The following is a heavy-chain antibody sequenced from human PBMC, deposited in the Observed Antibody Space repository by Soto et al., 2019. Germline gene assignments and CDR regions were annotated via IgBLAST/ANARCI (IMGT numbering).Heavy chain of an antibody. Sequence: GGSLRLSCAASGFTFSSYWMIWVRQAPGKGLEWVANIKQDGSEKYYVDSVKGRFTISRDNSKNTLYLQMNSLRAEDTAVYYCAKLASYDFWSGYGFFDYWGQGTLVTVSS. CDR3: AKLASYDFWSGYGFFDY. CDR2: IKQDGSEK. J-gene: IGHJ4*02. CDR1: GFTFSSYW. V-gene: IGHV3-7*03. D-gene: IGHD3-3*01.